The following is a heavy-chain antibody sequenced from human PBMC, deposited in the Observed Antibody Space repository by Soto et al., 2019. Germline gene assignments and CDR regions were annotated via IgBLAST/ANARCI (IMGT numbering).Heavy chain of an antibody. J-gene: IGHJ6*02. CDR1: GYTFTSYG. V-gene: IGHV1-18*01. CDR3: ARDENYCSGGSCYSTDYYYYGMDV. CDR2: ISAYNGNT. Sequence: ASVKVSCKASGYTFTSYGISWVRQAPGQGLEWMGWISAYNGNTNYAQKLQGRVTMTTDTSTSTAYMELRSLRSDDTAVYYCARDENYCSGGSCYSTDYYYYGMDVWGQGTTVTVSS. D-gene: IGHD2-15*01.